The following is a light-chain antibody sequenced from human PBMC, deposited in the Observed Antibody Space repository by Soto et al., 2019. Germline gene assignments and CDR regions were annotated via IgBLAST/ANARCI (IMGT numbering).Light chain of an antibody. Sequence: EIVLTQSPGTLSLSPGERATLSCRASQSVSSNLAWYQQKPGQAPRLLIYGASTRATGIPARFSGSGSGTEFTLTISSLQSEDFAVYYCHQSNDWWTFGQGTKVDIK. V-gene: IGKV3-15*01. CDR1: QSVSSN. J-gene: IGKJ1*01. CDR3: HQSNDWWT. CDR2: GAS.